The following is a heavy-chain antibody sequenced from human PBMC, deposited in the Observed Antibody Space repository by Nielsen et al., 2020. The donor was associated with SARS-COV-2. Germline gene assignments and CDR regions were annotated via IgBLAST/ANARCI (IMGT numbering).Heavy chain of an antibody. J-gene: IGHJ4*02. CDR3: ARLGGSSSSWYGGFFY. CDR2: IIPIFGTA. CDR1: GYTFSSYA. V-gene: IGHV1-69*13. D-gene: IGHD6-13*01. Sequence: SVKVSCKASGYTFSSYAISWVRQAPGQGLEWMGGIIPIFGTANYAQKFQGRVTITADESTSTAYMELSSLRSEDTAVYYCARLGGSSSSWYGGFFYWGQGTLVTVSS.